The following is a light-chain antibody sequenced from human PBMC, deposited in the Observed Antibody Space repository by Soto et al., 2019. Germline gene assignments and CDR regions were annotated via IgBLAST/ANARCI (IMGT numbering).Light chain of an antibody. V-gene: IGLV3-1*01. J-gene: IGLJ1*01. CDR1: KLGDKY. CDR3: QAWDSSTKV. CDR2: QDS. Sequence: SYELTQPPSVSVSPGQTASITCSGDKLGDKYACWYQQKPGQSPVLVIYQDSKRPSGIPERFSGYNSGNTATLTISGTQAMDEADYYCQAWDSSTKVFGTGTKVTVL.